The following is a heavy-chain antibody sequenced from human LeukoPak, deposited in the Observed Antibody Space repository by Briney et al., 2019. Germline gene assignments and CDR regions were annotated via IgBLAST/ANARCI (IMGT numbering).Heavy chain of an antibody. D-gene: IGHD3-22*01. V-gene: IGHV1-18*01. Sequence: ASVKVSCKASGYTFTAYGITWVRQAPGQGLEWMGWISAYNANTNYAQKLQGRVTMTTDTYTGTAYMELRSLRSDDTAVYYCARVWELDSSGFFDYWGQGTLVTVCS. CDR1: GYTFTAYG. CDR3: ARVWELDSSGFFDY. CDR2: ISAYNANT. J-gene: IGHJ4*02.